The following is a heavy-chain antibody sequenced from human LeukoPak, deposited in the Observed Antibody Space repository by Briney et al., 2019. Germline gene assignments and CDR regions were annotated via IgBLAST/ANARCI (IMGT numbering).Heavy chain of an antibody. J-gene: IGHJ4*02. CDR2: INHSGST. CDR1: GYSISSGYY. Sequence: SETLSLTCTVSGYSISSGYYWGWIRQPPGKGLEWIGEINHSGSTNYNPSLKSRVTISVDTSKNQFSLKLSSVTAADTAVYYCARPRSGWKAFDYWGQGTLVTVSS. CDR3: ARPRSGWKAFDY. D-gene: IGHD6-19*01. V-gene: IGHV4-38-2*02.